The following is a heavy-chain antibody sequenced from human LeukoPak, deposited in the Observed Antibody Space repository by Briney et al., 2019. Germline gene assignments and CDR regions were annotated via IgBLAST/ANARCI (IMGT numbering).Heavy chain of an antibody. V-gene: IGHV1-18*01. J-gene: IGHJ2*01. D-gene: IGHD3-22*01. CDR2: ISAYNANT. CDR1: GYTFTNYG. Sequence: ASVKVSCKASGYTFTNYGISWVRQAPGQGLEWMGWISAYNANTNFAQKLQGRVTMTTDTSTSTAYMELRSLRSDDTAVYYCATSDSSGYPNSYWYFDLWGRGTLVTVSS. CDR3: ATSDSSGYPNSYWYFDL.